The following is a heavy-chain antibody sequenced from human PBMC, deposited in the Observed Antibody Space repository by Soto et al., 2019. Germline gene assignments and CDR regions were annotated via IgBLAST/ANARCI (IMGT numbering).Heavy chain of an antibody. CDR3: SRDQGVAYTGLDYYYGMDV. Sequence: VASVKVSCKASGYTFTGYYIHWVRQAPGQGLEWMGWINPIFGTANIAQKFQGRVTITTDGSTSTAYMELSSLRSEDTAVYYCSRDQGVAYTGLDYYYGMDVWGQGTTVTVSS. D-gene: IGHD2-2*02. CDR1: GYTFTGYY. V-gene: IGHV1-69*05. CDR2: INPIFGTA. J-gene: IGHJ6*02.